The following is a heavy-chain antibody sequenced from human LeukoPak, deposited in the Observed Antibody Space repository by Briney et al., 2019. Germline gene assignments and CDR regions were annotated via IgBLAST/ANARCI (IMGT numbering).Heavy chain of an antibody. V-gene: IGHV1-2*02. Sequence: ASVKVSCKASGYTCTGYYIHWVRLAPGQGLEWVGWIDPNSGGTSYAQEFQGRVTMTRDTSISTAYMELRSLRSDDTAVYYCARSTWGLFCGGDCYSGAFDIWGQGTVVTVSS. D-gene: IGHD2-21*02. CDR3: ARSTWGLFCGGDCYSGAFDI. CDR1: GYTCTGYY. J-gene: IGHJ3*02. CDR2: IDPNSGGT.